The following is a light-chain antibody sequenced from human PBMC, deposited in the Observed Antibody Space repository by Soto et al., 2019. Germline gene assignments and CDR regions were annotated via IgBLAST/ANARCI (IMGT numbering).Light chain of an antibody. Sequence: DIVMTQSPDSLAVSLGERATINCKSSQSVFYTSNNKNYLSWFQQKPGQPPKLLFYWASTRESGVPDRFSGSGSGTDFTLTISSVQAEAVAVYFSQHSYATPFTFGQGTKLEIK. CDR1: QSVFYTSNNKNY. CDR3: QHSYATPFT. CDR2: WAS. J-gene: IGKJ2*01. V-gene: IGKV4-1*01.